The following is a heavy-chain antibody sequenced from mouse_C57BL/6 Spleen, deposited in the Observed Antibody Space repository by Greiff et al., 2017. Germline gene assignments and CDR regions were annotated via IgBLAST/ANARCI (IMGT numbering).Heavy chain of an antibody. Sequence: QVQLQQPGAELVKPGASVKLSCKASGYTFTSYWMHWVKQRPGQGLEWIGMIHPNSGSTNYNEKFKGKATLTVDKSSSTAYMQLSSLTSEDSAVYYCARLSTTVGYWGQGTTLTVSS. CDR1: GYTFTSYW. CDR2: IHPNSGST. CDR3: ARLSTTVGY. D-gene: IGHD1-1*01. J-gene: IGHJ2*01. V-gene: IGHV1-64*01.